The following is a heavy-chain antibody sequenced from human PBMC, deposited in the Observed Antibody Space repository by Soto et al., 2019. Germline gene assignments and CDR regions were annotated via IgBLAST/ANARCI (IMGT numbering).Heavy chain of an antibody. J-gene: IGHJ5*02. V-gene: IGHV2-5*02. Sequence: SGPTLVNPTQSLTLTCSFSGFSLSTTEVAVGWIRQPPGKALEWLALIYWDGDKRYSPSLKSRLTITKDTSKNQVVLTMTNMDPVDTATYYCAHVTYYYQHPWLAPWGQGTLVTVSS. CDR2: IYWDGDK. CDR3: AHVTYYYQHPWLAP. CDR1: GFSLSTTEVA. D-gene: IGHD3-10*01.